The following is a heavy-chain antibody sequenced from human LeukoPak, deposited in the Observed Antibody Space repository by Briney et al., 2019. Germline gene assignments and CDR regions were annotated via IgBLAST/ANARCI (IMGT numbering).Heavy chain of an antibody. V-gene: IGHV3-21*04. CDR3: AREGFSSSWYFDY. CDR1: GFTFSSYS. Sequence: GGSLRLSCAASGFTFSSYSMNWVRQAPGKGLEWVSSISSSSSYIYYADSVKGRFTISRDNAKNSLYLQMNSLRAEDTALYYCAREGFSSSWYFDYWGQRTLVTVSS. CDR2: ISSSSSYI. J-gene: IGHJ4*02. D-gene: IGHD6-13*01.